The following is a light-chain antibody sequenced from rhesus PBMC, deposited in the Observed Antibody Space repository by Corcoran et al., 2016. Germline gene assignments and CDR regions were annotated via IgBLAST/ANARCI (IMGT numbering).Light chain of an antibody. V-gene: IGKV2-78*01. CDR1: QSLLHSNGYTY. CDR2: EVS. Sequence: DIVMTQTPLSLSVTPGEPASISCRSSQSLLHSNGYTYLHWYLQKPGPSPQLLIYEVSNLASGVPDRFSGSGSGTEFTLKISRVEAEDVGVYYCEQTLQTPYSFGQGTKVEIK. CDR3: EQTLQTPYS. J-gene: IGKJ2*01.